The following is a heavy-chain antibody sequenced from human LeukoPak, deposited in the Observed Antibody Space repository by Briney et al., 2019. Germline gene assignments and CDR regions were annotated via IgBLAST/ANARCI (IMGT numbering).Heavy chain of an antibody. CDR1: GYSFTSYW. Sequence: GESLKISCKGSGYSFTSYWIGWVRQMPGKGVEWMGIIYPGDSNTRYSPSLQGQVTIAADKSISTAYLQRSSLKASDTAMYYCARRSTPPYYYDSSGYLGAFDIWGQGTMVTVSS. D-gene: IGHD3-22*01. CDR2: IYPGDSNT. CDR3: ARRSTPPYYYDSSGYLGAFDI. V-gene: IGHV5-51*01. J-gene: IGHJ3*02.